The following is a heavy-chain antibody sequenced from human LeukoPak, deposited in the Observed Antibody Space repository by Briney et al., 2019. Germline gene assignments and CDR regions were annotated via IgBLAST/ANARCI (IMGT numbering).Heavy chain of an antibody. CDR3: ARVRGDLGAFDM. CDR2: ITSSGHYI. CDR1: GFTFATNS. J-gene: IGHJ3*02. Sequence: GGSLRLSCAASGFTFATNSFNWIRQAPGKGLEWLSSITSSGHYIYYADSVKGRFTISRDNGKGSLYLQMDSLRPEDTAVYYCARVRGDLGAFDMWGQGIMVTVSS. V-gene: IGHV3-21*01. D-gene: IGHD4-17*01.